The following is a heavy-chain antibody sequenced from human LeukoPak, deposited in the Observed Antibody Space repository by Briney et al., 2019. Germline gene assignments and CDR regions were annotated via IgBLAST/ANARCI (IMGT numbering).Heavy chain of an antibody. CDR2: ISGTSNI. J-gene: IGHJ4*02. CDR1: GFTFSSYS. V-gene: IGHV3-48*02. CDR3: ARDEDGISGYYFY. Sequence: GGSLRLSCAASGFTFSSYSMNWVRQAPGKGLEWISYISGTSNIYYADSVKGRFTISRDNAKNSLYLQMNSLRDDDTAVYYCARDEDGISGYYFYWGQGTLVTVSS. D-gene: IGHD3-22*01.